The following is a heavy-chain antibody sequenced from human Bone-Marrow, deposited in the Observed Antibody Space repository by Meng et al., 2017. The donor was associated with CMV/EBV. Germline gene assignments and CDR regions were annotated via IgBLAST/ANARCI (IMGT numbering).Heavy chain of an antibody. CDR3: ARGEEVVPAAMGPDYYYGMDV. CDR2: ISSSSSYI. D-gene: IGHD2-2*01. V-gene: IGHV3-21*01. Sequence: ETLSLTCAASGFTFSSYSMNWVRQAPGKGLEWVSSISSSSSYIYYADSVKGRFTISRDNAKNSLYLQMNSLRAEDTAVYYCARGEEVVPAAMGPDYYYGMDVWGQGTTVTVSS. CDR1: GFTFSSYS. J-gene: IGHJ6*02.